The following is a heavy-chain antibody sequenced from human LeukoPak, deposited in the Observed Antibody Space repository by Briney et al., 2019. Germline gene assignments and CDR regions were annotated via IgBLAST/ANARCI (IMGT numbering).Heavy chain of an antibody. CDR1: GASVSSTDYF. J-gene: IGHJ3*02. D-gene: IGHD5-24*01. CDR3: ARYREGYNYVPHALDI. V-gene: IGHV4-61*02. Sequence: SETLSLTCTVSGASVSSTDYFWNWVRPPAGKGRGGIWRIYASGNTDYNPSLKSRVTMSLDTSKNQFSLNMNSVTAADSAVYFCARYREGYNYVPHALDIWGQGTVVTVSS. CDR2: IYASGNT.